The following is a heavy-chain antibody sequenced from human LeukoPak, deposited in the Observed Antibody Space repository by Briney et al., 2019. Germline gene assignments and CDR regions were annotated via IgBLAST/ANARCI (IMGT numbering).Heavy chain of an antibody. CDR1: GGSISSGSYY. D-gene: IGHD2-21*01. CDR2: IYTSGST. J-gene: IGHJ6*02. Sequence: SQTLSLTCTVSGGSISSGSYYLSWIRQPAGKGLGWIGRIYTSGSTNYNASLKSGVTISVDTSKNQFSLKLSSVTAADTAVYYCARDRWLLRYYYGMDVWGQGTTVTVSS. CDR3: ARDRWLLRYYYGMDV. V-gene: IGHV4-61*02.